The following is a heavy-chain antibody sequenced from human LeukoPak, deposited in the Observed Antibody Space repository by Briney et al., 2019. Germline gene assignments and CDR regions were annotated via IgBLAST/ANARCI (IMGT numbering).Heavy chain of an antibody. Sequence: GGSLRLSCAASGFTFNNYGMHWVRQAPGKGLEWVAFIRYNGNNQYYADSVKGRFTISRDNSKNMLYLEMNSLRAEDTAVYYCARHDWFDPWGQGTLVTVSS. CDR2: IRYNGNNQ. CDR1: GFTFNNYG. J-gene: IGHJ5*02. CDR3: ARHDWFDP. V-gene: IGHV3-30*02. D-gene: IGHD3-3*01.